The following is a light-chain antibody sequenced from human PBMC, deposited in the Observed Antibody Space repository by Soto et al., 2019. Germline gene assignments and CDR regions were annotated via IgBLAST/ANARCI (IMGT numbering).Light chain of an antibody. CDR2: SNN. CDR3: EGLHYGLSGLDV. Sequence: QSVLTQSPSASGTPGQRVTISCSGSGSNIGSSTVNWYQQLHGTDPKLLIYSNNQRHSPAPDQVSGSRSATTTSLAISVTESEDEADDDCEGLHYGLSGLDVFGAGTKLTVL. J-gene: IGLJ2*01. CDR1: GSNIGSST. V-gene: IGLV1-44*01.